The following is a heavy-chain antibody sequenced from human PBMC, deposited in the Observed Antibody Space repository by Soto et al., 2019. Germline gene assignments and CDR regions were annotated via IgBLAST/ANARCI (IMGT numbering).Heavy chain of an antibody. D-gene: IGHD2-15*01. CDR3: ARDRCSGDSCYSDYYYGMDV. V-gene: IGHV3-30-3*01. J-gene: IGHJ6*02. Sequence: GGSLRLSCAASGFTFSSYTMHWVRQAPGRGLEWVAVISYYGTNKDYADSLEGRFTISRDNSKNTVYLQADSLRPEDTAVYYCARDRCSGDSCYSDYYYGMDVWGQGTTVTVSS. CDR2: ISYYGTNK. CDR1: GFTFSSYT.